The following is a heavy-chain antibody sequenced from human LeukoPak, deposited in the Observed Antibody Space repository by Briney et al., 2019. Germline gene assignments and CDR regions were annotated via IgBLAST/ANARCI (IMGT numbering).Heavy chain of an antibody. Sequence: ASVKVSCKASGGTFSSYAISWVRQAPGQGLEWMGGIIPIFGTANYAQKFQGRVTITADESTSTAYMELSSLRSEGTAVYYCARALLNCSGGSCYSSSWFDPWGQGTLVTVSS. D-gene: IGHD2-15*01. CDR3: ARALLNCSGGSCYSSSWFDP. V-gene: IGHV1-69*13. CDR1: GGTFSSYA. CDR2: IIPIFGTA. J-gene: IGHJ5*02.